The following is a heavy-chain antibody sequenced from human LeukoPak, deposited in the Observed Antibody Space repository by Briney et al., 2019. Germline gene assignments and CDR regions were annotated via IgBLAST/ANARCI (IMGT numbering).Heavy chain of an antibody. V-gene: IGHV1-18*01. Sequence: GASVKVSCKASGYTFTSYGISWVRQAPGQGLEWMGWISAYNGNTNYAQKLQGRVPMTTDTSTSTAYMELRSLRSDDTAVYYCARTDTNYYGSGSYYSQTHWGQGTLVTVSS. CDR3: ARTDTNYYGSGSYYSQTH. J-gene: IGHJ4*02. CDR2: ISAYNGNT. CDR1: GYTFTSYG. D-gene: IGHD3-10*01.